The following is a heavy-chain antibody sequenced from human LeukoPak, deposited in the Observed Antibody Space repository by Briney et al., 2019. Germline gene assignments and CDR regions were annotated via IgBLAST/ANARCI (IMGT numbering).Heavy chain of an antibody. Sequence: GGSPRLSCAASGFTFSRYSMNWVRQAPGKGLEWVSYINTIGSSKTYADSVKGRFTISRDNAKNSLSLQMNSLRDDDSAVYYCAREGFYSGYDRWGQGTLVTVSS. CDR1: GFTFSRYS. CDR3: AREGFYSGYDR. D-gene: IGHD5-12*01. V-gene: IGHV3-48*02. J-gene: IGHJ4*02. CDR2: INTIGSSK.